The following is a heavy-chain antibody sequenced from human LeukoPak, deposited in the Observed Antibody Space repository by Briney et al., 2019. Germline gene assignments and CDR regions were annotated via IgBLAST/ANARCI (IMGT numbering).Heavy chain of an antibody. CDR2: ISYDGSNK. D-gene: IGHD1-1*01. CDR3: AKVMLEPRDGPPSPPNYGMDV. CDR1: GFTFSSYG. Sequence: GGSLRLSCAASGFTFSSYGMHWVRQAPGKGLEWVAVISYDGSNKYYADSVKGRFTISRDNSKNTLYLQMNSLRAEDTAVYYCAKVMLEPRDGPPSPPNYGMDVWGQGTTVTVSS. V-gene: IGHV3-30*18. J-gene: IGHJ6*02.